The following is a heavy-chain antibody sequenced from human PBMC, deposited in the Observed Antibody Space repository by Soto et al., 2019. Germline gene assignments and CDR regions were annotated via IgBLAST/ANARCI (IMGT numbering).Heavy chain of an antibody. CDR3: ARDRYSSGQYDY. D-gene: IGHD6-19*01. V-gene: IGHV3-30-3*01. Sequence: QVQLVESGGGVVQPGRSLRLSCAASGFTFSSYAMHWVRQAPGKGLEWVAVISYDGSNKYYADSVKGRFTISRDNSKNTLYLQMNSLRAEDTAVYYCARDRYSSGQYDYWGQGTLVTVSS. J-gene: IGHJ4*02. CDR1: GFTFSSYA. CDR2: ISYDGSNK.